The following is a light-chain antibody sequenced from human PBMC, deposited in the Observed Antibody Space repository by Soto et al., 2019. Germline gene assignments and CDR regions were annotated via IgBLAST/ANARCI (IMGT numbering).Light chain of an antibody. CDR1: SSDVGSYNL. CDR2: EGT. Sequence: QSALTQPASVSGSPGQSITISCTGTSSDVGSYNLVSWYQQHPGKAPKLMIYEGTKRPSGVSYRFSGYKSGNTASLTISGLQAEDEAHYYCCSYAGSSTFEGVVFGGGTKLPVL. J-gene: IGLJ2*01. CDR3: CSYAGSSTFEGVV. V-gene: IGLV2-23*03.